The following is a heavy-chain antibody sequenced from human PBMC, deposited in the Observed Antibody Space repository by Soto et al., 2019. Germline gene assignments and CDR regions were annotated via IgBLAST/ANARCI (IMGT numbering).Heavy chain of an antibody. CDR3: AMVDVYVTPSPQDV. CDR1: GYSFTRYG. Sequence: QVQLVQSRAEVKNPGASVKVSCKASGYSFTRYGIAWARQAPGQGLEWMGWINTYNRNTNYAQNLQGRVPLTTDTSTSTAYMELTSLRSNDTAIYYCAMVDVYVTPSPQDVWGQGTTVIVSS. CDR2: INTYNRNT. D-gene: IGHD3-16*01. J-gene: IGHJ6*02. V-gene: IGHV1-18*01.